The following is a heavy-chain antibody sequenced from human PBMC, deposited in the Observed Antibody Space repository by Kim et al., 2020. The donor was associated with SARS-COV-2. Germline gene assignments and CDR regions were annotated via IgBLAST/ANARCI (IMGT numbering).Heavy chain of an antibody. Sequence: SETLSLTCTVSGGSISSYYWSWIRQPPGKGLEWIGYIYYSGSTNYNPSLKSRVTISVDTSKNQFSLKLSSVTAADTAVYYCARAVTVVTPRKAAFDIWG. J-gene: IGHJ3*02. CDR1: GGSISSYY. CDR2: IYYSGST. D-gene: IGHD2-15*01. CDR3: ARAVTVVTPRKAAFDI. V-gene: IGHV4-59*13.